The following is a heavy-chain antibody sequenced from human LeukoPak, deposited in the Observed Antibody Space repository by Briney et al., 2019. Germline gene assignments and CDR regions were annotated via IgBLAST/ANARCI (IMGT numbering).Heavy chain of an antibody. D-gene: IGHD7-27*01. CDR3: ARHSQHSRDLGSARNLDY. Sequence: SETLSLTCTVSGGSISSYYWSWIRQPPGKGLEWIGYIHYSGSTNYNPSLKSRVTISVDTSKNLFSLRLTSVTAADTAVYYCARHSQHSRDLGSARNLDYWGQGTLVTASS. CDR1: GGSISSYY. J-gene: IGHJ4*02. CDR2: IHYSGST. V-gene: IGHV4-59*08.